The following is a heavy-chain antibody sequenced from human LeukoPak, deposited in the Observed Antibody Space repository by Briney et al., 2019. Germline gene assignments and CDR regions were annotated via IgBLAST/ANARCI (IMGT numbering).Heavy chain of an antibody. CDR2: IYSGGST. D-gene: IGHD3-10*01. CDR3: ARDRVDGSGRAFDP. CDR1: GFTVSSNY. V-gene: IGHV3-66*02. Sequence: GSLRLSCAASGFTVSSNYMSWVRQAPGKGLEWVSVIYSGGSTYYADSVKGRFTISRDNSKNTLYLQMNSLRAEDTAVYYCARDRVDGSGRAFDPWGQGTLVTVSS. J-gene: IGHJ5*02.